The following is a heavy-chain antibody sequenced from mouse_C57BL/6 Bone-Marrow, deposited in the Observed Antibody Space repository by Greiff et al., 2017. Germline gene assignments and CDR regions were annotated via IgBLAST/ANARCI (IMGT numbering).Heavy chain of an antibody. CDR1: GYTFTSYW. Sequence: VQLQQPGAELVMPGASVKLSCKASGYTFTSYWMHWVKQRPGQGLEWIGEIDPSDSYTNYNQKFKGKSTLTVDKSSSTAYMQLSSLTSEDSAVYDCERGDYFDYWGQGTTLTVSS. CDR3: ERGDYFDY. CDR2: IDPSDSYT. V-gene: IGHV1-69*01. J-gene: IGHJ2*01.